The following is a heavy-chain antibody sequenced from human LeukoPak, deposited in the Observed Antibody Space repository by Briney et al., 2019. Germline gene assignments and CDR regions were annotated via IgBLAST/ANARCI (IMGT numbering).Heavy chain of an antibody. CDR3: ARVLVRQPLLGY. Sequence: ASVTVSYKASGYTFTSYAMNWVRQAPGQGLEWVGWINTNTRNPTYAQGFTGWFVFSLDTSVSTAHLQISSLKAEDTAVYYCARVLVRQPLLGYWGQGTLVTVSS. J-gene: IGHJ4*02. V-gene: IGHV7-4-1*02. CDR2: INTNTRNP. D-gene: IGHD2-15*01. CDR1: GYTFTSYA.